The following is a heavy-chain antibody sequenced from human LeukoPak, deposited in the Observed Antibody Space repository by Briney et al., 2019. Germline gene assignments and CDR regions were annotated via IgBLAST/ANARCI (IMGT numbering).Heavy chain of an antibody. J-gene: IGHJ4*02. CDR1: GYTFTSYA. V-gene: IGHV1-3*01. CDR2: INAGNGNT. CDR3: ARGFSL. Sequence: ASVKVSCKASGYTFTSYAMHWVRQAPGQRLEWMGWINAGNGNTKCSQKFQGRVTITRDTSASTAYMELSSLRSEDTAVYYCARGFSLWGQGTLVTVSS.